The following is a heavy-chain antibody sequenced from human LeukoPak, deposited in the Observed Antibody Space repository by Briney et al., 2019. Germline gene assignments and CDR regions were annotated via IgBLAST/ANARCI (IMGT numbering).Heavy chain of an antibody. Sequence: PGGSLRLSCAASGFTFSSYAMSWVRQAPGKGLEWVSAISGSGGSTYYADSVKGRFTISRDNSKNTLYLQMNSLRAEDTAVYYCAKDRYRYCSSTSCYELFDYWGQGTLVTVSS. D-gene: IGHD2-2*01. V-gene: IGHV3-23*01. CDR2: ISGSGGST. CDR1: GFTFSSYA. CDR3: AKDRYRYCSSTSCYELFDY. J-gene: IGHJ4*02.